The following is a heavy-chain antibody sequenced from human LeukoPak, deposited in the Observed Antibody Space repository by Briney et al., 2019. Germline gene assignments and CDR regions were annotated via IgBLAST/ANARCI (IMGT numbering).Heavy chain of an antibody. D-gene: IGHD3-10*01. Sequence: GGSLRLSCDASGFTFRNYAFHWVRQAPGKGLEWVALISYDGNSQYYADSVKGRFTISRYNSKNTLYLQMNSLRTEDTAVYYCARAGDYGSGSFRWRHFDYWGQGTLVTVSS. J-gene: IGHJ4*02. V-gene: IGHV3-30-3*01. CDR2: ISYDGNSQ. CDR1: GFTFRNYA. CDR3: ARAGDYGSGSFRWRHFDY.